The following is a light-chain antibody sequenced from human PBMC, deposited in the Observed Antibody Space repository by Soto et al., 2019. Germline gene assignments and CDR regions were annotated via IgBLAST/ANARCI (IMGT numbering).Light chain of an antibody. V-gene: IGKV3D-20*02. CDR2: DAS. CDR1: QSLSSSQ. J-gene: IGKJ1*01. CDR3: QQRSNWPT. Sequence: EIVFTQSPGTLSLSPGERATLSCRASQSLSSSQLAWYQQKPGQAPRLLIHDASNRATGIPARFSGSGSGTDFTLTISSLEPEDFAVYYCQQRSNWPTFGQGTKVDI.